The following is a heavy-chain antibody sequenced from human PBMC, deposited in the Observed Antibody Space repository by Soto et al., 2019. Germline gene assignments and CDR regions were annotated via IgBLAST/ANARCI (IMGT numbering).Heavy chain of an antibody. D-gene: IGHD3-3*01. CDR2: IKSKTDGGTT. CDR1: GLTFSNAL. Sequence: AGSLGLSCASSGLTFSNALMIWGRQAPVKGLEWVGRIKSKTDGGTTDYAAPVKGRFTISRDDSKNTLYLQMNSLKTEDTAVYYCTTGLTILGVVIDPWGQGTLVTVSS. V-gene: IGHV3-15*01. J-gene: IGHJ5*02. CDR3: TTGLTILGVVIDP.